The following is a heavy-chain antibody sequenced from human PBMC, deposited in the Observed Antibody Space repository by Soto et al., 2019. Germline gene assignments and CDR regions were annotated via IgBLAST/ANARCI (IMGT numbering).Heavy chain of an antibody. D-gene: IGHD4-17*01. CDR3: AKLDFGDYYFDS. CDR2: ISPNNGNT. V-gene: IGHV1-18*01. CDR1: GYTFTNYG. J-gene: IGHJ4*02. Sequence: QVQLVQSGPEVKKPGASVKVSCKASGYTFTNYGVSWVRQAPGQGLEWMGWISPNNGNTQFAQKFQDRVTLTIDTSTTTAYMEVRSLISDDTAVYYCAKLDFGDYYFDSWGQGTLVTVSS.